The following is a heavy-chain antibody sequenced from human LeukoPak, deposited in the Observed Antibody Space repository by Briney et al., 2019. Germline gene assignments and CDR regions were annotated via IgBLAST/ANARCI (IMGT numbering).Heavy chain of an antibody. J-gene: IGHJ4*02. CDR2: VYYGGST. CDR1: GGSISGYY. Sequence: SETLSLTCTVSGGSISGYYWNWIRQTPGKGLEWIGSVYYGGSTNYHPSLKSRVTMSLDTSKNQFSLKMTSVTAADTAVYYCARELRGIDSWGQGTLVTVSS. CDR3: ARELRGIDS. V-gene: IGHV4-59*01.